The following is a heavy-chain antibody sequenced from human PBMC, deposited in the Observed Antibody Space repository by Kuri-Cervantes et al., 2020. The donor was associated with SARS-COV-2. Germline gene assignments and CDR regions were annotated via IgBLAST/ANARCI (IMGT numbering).Heavy chain of an antibody. CDR2: IIPLFGTT. CDR3: ARPYCTSSTCYDGTFDS. D-gene: IGHD2-2*01. J-gene: IGHJ4*02. CDR1: GGTFSSYA. V-gene: IGHV1-69*05. Sequence: SVKVSCKASGGTFSSYAVTWVRQAPGRGLEWMGIIIPLFGTTSYAEKFRRRVTLTTDKSTNTAYMELSSLRSEDTAVYYCARPYCTSSTCYDGTFDSWGQGTRVTVSS.